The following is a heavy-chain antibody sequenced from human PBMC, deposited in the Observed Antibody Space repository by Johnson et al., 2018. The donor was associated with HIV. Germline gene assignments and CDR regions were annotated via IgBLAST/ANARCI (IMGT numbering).Heavy chain of an antibody. CDR1: GFSVSNTY. J-gene: IGHJ3*01. Sequence: VQLVESGGGLVQPGGSLRLSCGASGFSVSNTYMNWVRQAPGTGLEWVSIIYSGGNTYYADSVRGRFTISRDNSKNILYLQMSSLRAEDTAIYYCARDGESQQLPLGDALDVWGQGTMVTVSS. D-gene: IGHD6-13*01. V-gene: IGHV3-66*01. CDR3: ARDGESQQLPLGDALDV. CDR2: IYSGGNT.